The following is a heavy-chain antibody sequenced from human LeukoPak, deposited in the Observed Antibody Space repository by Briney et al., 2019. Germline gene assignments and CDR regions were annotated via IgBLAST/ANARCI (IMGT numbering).Heavy chain of an antibody. D-gene: IGHD6-19*01. CDR1: GFTFSIYA. CDR3: VRDRGSVWYYMDR. Sequence: GGSLRLSCVASGFTFSIYAMSWVRQAPGKGLEWVSVINSNGGTTFYADSVRGRFTISRDNSKNTVYLQMNSLRADDTAVYFWVRDRGSVWYYMDRWGQGALVTVSS. J-gene: IGHJ1*01. CDR2: INSNGGTT. V-gene: IGHV3-23*01.